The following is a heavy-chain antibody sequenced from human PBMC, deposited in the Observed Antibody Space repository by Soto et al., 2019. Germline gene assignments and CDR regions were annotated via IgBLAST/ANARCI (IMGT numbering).Heavy chain of an antibody. CDR3: ARVGGGVATKIPKTRYYYYYGMDV. J-gene: IGHJ6*02. V-gene: IGHV1-69*13. D-gene: IGHD5-12*01. CDR2: IIPIFGTA. CDR1: GGTFSSYA. Sequence: GASVKVSCKASGGTFSSYAISWVRQAPGQGLEWMGGIIPIFGTANYAQKFQGRATITADESTSTAYMELSSLRSEDTAVYYCARVGGGVATKIPKTRYYYYYGMDVWGQGTTVTVSS.